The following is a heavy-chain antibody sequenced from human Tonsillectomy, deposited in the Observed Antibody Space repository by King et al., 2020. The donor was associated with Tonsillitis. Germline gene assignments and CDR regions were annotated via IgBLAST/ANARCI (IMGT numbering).Heavy chain of an antibody. Sequence: VQLVESGAEVKKPGESLKISCKGSGYNFTNYWIAWVRQMPGKGLEWMGIIYPADSDTRFSPSFQGQVTISVDKSISTAYLQWSSLKASDTAMYYCTSRSGYFSSDYWGQGTLVTVSS. CDR2: IYPADSDT. J-gene: IGHJ4*02. CDR3: TSRSGYFSSDY. CDR1: GYNFTNYW. D-gene: IGHD3-10*01. V-gene: IGHV5-51*03.